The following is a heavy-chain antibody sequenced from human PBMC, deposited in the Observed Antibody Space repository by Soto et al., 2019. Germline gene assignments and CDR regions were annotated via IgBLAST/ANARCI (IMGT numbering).Heavy chain of an antibody. CDR2: IIPIFGTA. J-gene: IGHJ3*02. Sequence: QVQLVQSGAEVKKPGSSVKVSCKASGGTFSSYAISWVRQAPGQGLEWMGGIIPIFGTANYAQKFQGRVTITADESTSTAYMELSSLRSEDTAVYYCARGHGADYYDSSELAFDIWGQGTMVTVSS. V-gene: IGHV1-69*01. D-gene: IGHD3-22*01. CDR3: ARGHGADYYDSSELAFDI. CDR1: GGTFSSYA.